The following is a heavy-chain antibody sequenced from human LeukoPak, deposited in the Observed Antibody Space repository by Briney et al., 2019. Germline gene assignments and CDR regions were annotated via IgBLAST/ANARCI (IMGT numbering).Heavy chain of an antibody. J-gene: IGHJ6*02. CDR2: IYYSGST. CDR3: ARVGITMRYYYYYGMDV. Sequence: PSETLSLTCTVSGGSISSYYWSWIRQPPGKGLEWIGYIYYSGSTYYNPSLKSRVTISVDTSKNQFSLKLSSVTAADTAVYYCARVGITMRYYYYYGMDVWGQGTTVTVSS. D-gene: IGHD3-10*01. CDR1: GGSISSYY. V-gene: IGHV4-30-4*08.